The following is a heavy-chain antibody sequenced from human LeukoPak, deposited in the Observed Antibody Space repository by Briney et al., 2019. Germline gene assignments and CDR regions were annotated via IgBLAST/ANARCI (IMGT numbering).Heavy chain of an antibody. CDR3: ARASSGYGSYYYFYGMDV. CDR2: IDSSRRTI. CDR1: GFSFSSYS. V-gene: IGHV3-48*02. J-gene: IGHJ6*02. D-gene: IGHD3-22*01. Sequence: GGSLRLSCVASGFSFSSYSMNWVRQAPGKGLEWVSFIDSSRRTIFYADSVKGRFTISRDTAKNSLYLQINSLRDEDTAVYYCARASSGYGSYYYFYGMDVRGQGTTVTVSS.